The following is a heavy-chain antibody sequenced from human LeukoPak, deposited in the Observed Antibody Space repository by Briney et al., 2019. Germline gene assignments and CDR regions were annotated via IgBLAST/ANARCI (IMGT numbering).Heavy chain of an antibody. Sequence: GGSLRLSCAASGFTFSSYWMNWVRQAPGKGLEWVSSISSSSSYIYYADSVKGRFTISRDNAKNSLYLKMNSLRAEDTAVYYCARGKAAAAPFDYGGKEPRVTVP. CDR1: GFTFSSYW. J-gene: IGHJ4*02. D-gene: IGHD6-13*01. CDR3: ARGKAAAAPFDY. CDR2: ISSSSSYI. V-gene: IGHV3-21*01.